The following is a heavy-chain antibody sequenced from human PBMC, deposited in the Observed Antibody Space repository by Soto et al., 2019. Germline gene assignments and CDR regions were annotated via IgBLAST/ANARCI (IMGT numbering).Heavy chain of an antibody. J-gene: IGHJ5*02. CDR2: IYYSGST. CDR1: GGSLSSYY. CDR3: ARDSGPHWFDP. Sequence: SGTPSPTRTVSGGSLSSYYWSWIRQPPGKGLEWIGYIYYSGSTNYNPSLKSRVTISVDTSKNQFSLKLSSVTAADTAVYYCARDSGPHWFDPWGQGTLVTVSS. V-gene: IGHV4-59*01. D-gene: IGHD3-10*01.